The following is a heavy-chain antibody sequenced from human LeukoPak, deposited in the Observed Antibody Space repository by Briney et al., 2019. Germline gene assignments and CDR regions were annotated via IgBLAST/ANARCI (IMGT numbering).Heavy chain of an antibody. CDR3: ARPARMIQLWFGY. CDR1: GGSISSGGYY. CDR2: IYYSGST. V-gene: IGHV4-31*03. Sequence: SETLSLTCTVSGGSISSGGYYWSWIRQHPGKGLEWIGYIYYSGSTYYNPSLKSRVTISVDTSKNQFSLKLSSVTAADTAVYYCARPARMIQLWFGYWGQGTLVTVSS. J-gene: IGHJ4*02. D-gene: IGHD5-18*01.